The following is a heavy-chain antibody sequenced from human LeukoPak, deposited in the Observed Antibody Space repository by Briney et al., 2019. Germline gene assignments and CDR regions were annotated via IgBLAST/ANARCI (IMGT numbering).Heavy chain of an antibody. CDR2: ISAYNGNT. V-gene: IGHV1-18*01. CDR1: GYTFTSYG. Sequence: ASVKVSCKASGYTFTSYGISWVRQAPGQGLEWMGWISAYNGNTNYAQKLQGRVTMTTDTSTSTAYMELRSLRSDDTAVYYCARAVHSSGYYGWFDPWGQGTLVTVSS. CDR3: ARAVHSSGYYGWFDP. J-gene: IGHJ5*02. D-gene: IGHD3-22*01.